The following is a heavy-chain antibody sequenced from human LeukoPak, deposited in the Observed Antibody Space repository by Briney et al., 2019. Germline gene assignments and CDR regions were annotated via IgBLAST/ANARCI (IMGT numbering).Heavy chain of an antibody. CDR2: ISAYNGNT. CDR3: GRAGIAYCGGDCSYPYYFDY. CDR1: GYTFTSYG. J-gene: IGHJ4*02. Sequence: ASVKVSCKASGYTFTSYGISWVRQAPGQGLEWMGWISAYNGNTNYAQNLQARVTMTTDTSTSTAYMELRSLRSDDTAVYYCGRAGIAYCGGDCSYPYYFDYWGQGTLVTVSS. V-gene: IGHV1-18*01. D-gene: IGHD2-21*02.